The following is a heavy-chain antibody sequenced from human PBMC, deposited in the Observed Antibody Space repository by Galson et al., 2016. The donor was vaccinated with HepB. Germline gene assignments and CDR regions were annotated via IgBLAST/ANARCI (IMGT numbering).Heavy chain of an antibody. Sequence: SLRLSCAASGFTFSGYGMHRVRQAPGKGLEWVALIWRDGSNEYYTDSVKGRFTISRDNSKNTLYLQMNSLRAEDTAVYYCAREAPIAAPAAYDYWGLGTLVTVSS. D-gene: IGHD6-13*01. CDR1: GFTFSGYG. CDR3: AREAPIAAPAAYDY. V-gene: IGHV3-33*01. J-gene: IGHJ4*02. CDR2: IWRDGSNE.